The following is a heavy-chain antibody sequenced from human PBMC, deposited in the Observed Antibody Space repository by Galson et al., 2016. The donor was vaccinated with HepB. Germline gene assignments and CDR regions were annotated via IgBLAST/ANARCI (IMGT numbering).Heavy chain of an antibody. V-gene: IGHV3-48*01. Sequence: SLRLSCAASGFTFSSYDMTWVRQAPGKGLEWLVYISSTSSRLYYADSVKGRFTISRDNAKNSLFLQMNNLRVEDTAVYYCARGPSIAGGSYCGCSDYWGQGTLVTVSS. CDR2: ISSTSSRL. CDR1: GFTFSSYD. J-gene: IGHJ4*02. CDR3: ARGPSIAGGSYCGCSDY. D-gene: IGHD1-26*01.